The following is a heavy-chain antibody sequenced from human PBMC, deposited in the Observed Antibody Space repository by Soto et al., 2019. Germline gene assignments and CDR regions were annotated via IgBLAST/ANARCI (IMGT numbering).Heavy chain of an antibody. D-gene: IGHD2-2*01. J-gene: IGHJ6*02. Sequence: PSETLSLTCTVSGGSISSYYWSWIRQPPGKGLEWIGYIYYSGSTNYNPSLKSRVTISVDTSKNQFSLKLSSVTTADTAVYYCAREVGDILVVPAAQIAAAGPGLYGMDVWGQGTTVTVSS. CDR3: AREVGDILVVPAAQIAAAGPGLYGMDV. CDR1: GGSISSYY. CDR2: IYYSGST. V-gene: IGHV4-59*01.